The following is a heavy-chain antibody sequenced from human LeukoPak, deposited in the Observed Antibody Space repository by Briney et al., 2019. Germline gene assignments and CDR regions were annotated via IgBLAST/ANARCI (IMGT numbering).Heavy chain of an antibody. CDR2: IYYSGST. Sequence: PSETLSLTCTVSGGSISSYYWSWNRQPPGKGLEWIGYIYYSGSTNYNPSLKSRVTISVDTSKNQFSLKLSSVTAADTAVYYCARSSGWYDAFDIWGQGTMVTVSS. J-gene: IGHJ3*02. D-gene: IGHD6-19*01. CDR1: GGSISSYY. CDR3: ARSSGWYDAFDI. V-gene: IGHV4-59*01.